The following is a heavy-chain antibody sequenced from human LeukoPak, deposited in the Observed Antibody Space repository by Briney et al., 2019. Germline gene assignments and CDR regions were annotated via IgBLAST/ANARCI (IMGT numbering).Heavy chain of an antibody. CDR3: ARFDCSSTSCAGGWFDP. CDR2: IYYSGST. D-gene: IGHD2-2*01. J-gene: IGHJ5*02. V-gene: IGHV4-30-4*08. Sequence: SETLSLTCTVSGGAISSGDYYWSWIRQPPGKGLEWIGYIYYSGSTYYNPSLKSRVTLSVDTSKNQFSLKLSSVTAADTAVHYCARFDCSSTSCAGGWFDPWGQGTLVTVSS. CDR1: GGAISSGDYY.